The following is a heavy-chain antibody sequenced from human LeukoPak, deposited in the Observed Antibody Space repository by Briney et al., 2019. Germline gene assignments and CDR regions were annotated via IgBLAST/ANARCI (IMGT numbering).Heavy chain of an antibody. D-gene: IGHD4-17*01. CDR1: GFTFSDYY. CDR3: AILWREGDYGSAFAV. V-gene: IGHV3-11*01. J-gene: IGHJ3*01. Sequence: GGSLRLSCAASGFTFSDYYMSWIRQAPGKGLEWVSYISSSGSTIYYADSVKGRFTISRDNSKNTLYLQVKSLRAEDTAVYYCAILWREGDYGSAFAVWGQGTKVTVSS. CDR2: ISSSGSTI.